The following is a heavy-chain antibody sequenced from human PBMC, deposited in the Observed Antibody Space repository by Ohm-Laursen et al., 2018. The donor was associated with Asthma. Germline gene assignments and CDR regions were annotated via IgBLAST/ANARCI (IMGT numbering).Heavy chain of an antibody. Sequence: SLRLSCAASGFTFSNAWMTWVRQAPGKGLEWVGRIKSKADDGTTDYAAPVKGGFTISRDDSKNTVYLQMNSLETEDTAVYCCTTSNSGSYYGASYWGQGTLVTVSS. CDR3: TTSNSGSYYGASY. CDR2: IKSKADDGTT. J-gene: IGHJ4*02. V-gene: IGHV3-15*01. CDR1: GFTFSNAW. D-gene: IGHD1-26*01.